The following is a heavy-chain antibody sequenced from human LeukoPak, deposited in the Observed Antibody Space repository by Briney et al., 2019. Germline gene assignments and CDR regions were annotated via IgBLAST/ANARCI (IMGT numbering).Heavy chain of an antibody. J-gene: IGHJ4*02. CDR3: ARDLAWGAFDY. Sequence: PGGTLRLSCVASGSSFSYHGMNWVRLAPGKGLEWVSGVSPPGGGTYYADSVKGRFTISRDDSRNTLSLQMNSLRVEDTAVYYCARDLAWGAFDYWGQGILVAVSS. CDR1: GSSFSYHG. CDR2: VSPPGGGT. V-gene: IGHV3-23*01. D-gene: IGHD7-27*01.